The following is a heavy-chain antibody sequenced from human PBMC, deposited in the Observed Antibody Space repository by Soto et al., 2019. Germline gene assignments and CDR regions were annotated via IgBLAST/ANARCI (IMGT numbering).Heavy chain of an antibody. CDR1: GYTFTSYG. V-gene: IGHV1-18*01. D-gene: IGHD3-3*01. CDR3: ARVCWAPRVLRFLEWFKNPRAPFDY. CDR2: ISAYNGNT. J-gene: IGHJ4*02. Sequence: ASVKVSCKSSGYTFTSYGISWVRQAPGQGLEWMVWISAYNGNTNYAQKLQGRVTMTTDTSTSTAYMELRSLRSDDTAVYYCARVCWAPRVLRFLEWFKNPRAPFDYWGQGTLVTVSS.